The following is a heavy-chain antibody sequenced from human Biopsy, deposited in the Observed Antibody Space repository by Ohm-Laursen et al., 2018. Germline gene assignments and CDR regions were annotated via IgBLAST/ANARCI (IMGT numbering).Heavy chain of an antibody. Sequence: GTLSLTCTVSGGSISRDYWAWIRQPPGKGLQWIGYTYYSGSTNCNPSLNSRVTIAVDTSKNQFSLRLTSVTAADTAVYYCVRSNYHYYGFDVWGQGTTVTVSS. V-gene: IGHV4-59*01. CDR2: TYYSGST. CDR1: GGSISRDY. J-gene: IGHJ6*02. CDR3: VRSNYHYYGFDV.